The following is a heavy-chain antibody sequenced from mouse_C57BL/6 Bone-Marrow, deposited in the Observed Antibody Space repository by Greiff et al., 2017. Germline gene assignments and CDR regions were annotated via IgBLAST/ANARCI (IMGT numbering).Heavy chain of an antibody. CDR2: IDPSDSAT. CDR3: ARGGNYVDY. Sequence: QVQLQQPGAELVRPGSSVKLSCKASGYTFTSYWMHWVKQRPIQGLEWIGNIDPSDSATHYNQKFKDKATLTVDKSSSTAYMQLSSLTSEDSAVYYCARGGNYVDYWGQGTTLTVSS. J-gene: IGHJ2*01. V-gene: IGHV1-52*01. CDR1: GYTFTSYW.